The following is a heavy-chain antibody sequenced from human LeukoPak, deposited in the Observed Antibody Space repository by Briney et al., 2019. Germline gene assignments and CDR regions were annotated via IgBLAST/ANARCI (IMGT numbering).Heavy chain of an antibody. Sequence: GGSLRLSCAASGFTFRSYGMHWVRQAPGKGLEWVAVIWHDGKNKYYADSVKGRFTISRDNSKSTLYLQMDSLRAEDTAVYYCARDRGGNDPIDYWGQGTLVTVSS. CDR1: GFTFRSYG. CDR3: ARDRGGNDPIDY. CDR2: IWHDGKNK. V-gene: IGHV3-33*01. D-gene: IGHD5-12*01. J-gene: IGHJ4*02.